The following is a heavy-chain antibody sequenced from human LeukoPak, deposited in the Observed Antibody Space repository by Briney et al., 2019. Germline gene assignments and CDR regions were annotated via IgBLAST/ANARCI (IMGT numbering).Heavy chain of an antibody. CDR1: GYTFTGYY. V-gene: IGHV1-2*02. CDR3: ASSITMIVVVTPAPNFDY. CDR2: INPNSGGT. Sequence: ASVKVSCKASGYTFTGYYMHWVRQAPGQGLEWMGWINPNSGGTKYAQKFQGRVTMTRDTSISTAYMELSGLRSDDTAVYYCASSITMIVVVTPAPNFDYWGQGTLVTVSS. D-gene: IGHD3-22*01. J-gene: IGHJ4*02.